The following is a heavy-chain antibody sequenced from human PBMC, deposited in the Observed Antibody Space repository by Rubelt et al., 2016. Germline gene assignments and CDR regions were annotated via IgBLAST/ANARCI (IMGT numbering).Heavy chain of an antibody. CDR1: GGSISSYY. D-gene: IGHD3-3*01. J-gene: IGHJ6*03. CDR2: IYYSGST. V-gene: IGHV4-59*08. CDR3: ARTRITIFGVVIPSYMDV. Sequence: QVQLQESGPGLVKPSETLSLTCTVSGGSISSYYWSWIRQPPGKGLEWIGYIYYSGSTNSNPSLKRRGTISVDTSKNQFSLKLSSVIAADTAVYYCARTRITIFGVVIPSYMDVWGKGTTVTVSS.